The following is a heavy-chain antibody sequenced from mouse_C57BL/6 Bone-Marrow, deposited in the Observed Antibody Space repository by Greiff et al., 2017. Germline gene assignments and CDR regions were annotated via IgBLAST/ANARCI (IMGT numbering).Heavy chain of an antibody. V-gene: IGHV1-15*01. J-gene: IGHJ2*01. Sequence: QVHVKQSGAELVRPGASVTLSCKASGYTFTDYEMHWVKQTPVHGLEWIGAIDPETGGTAYNQKFKGKAILTADKSSSTAYMELRSLTSEDSAVYYCTIETGTVGDWGQGTTLTVSS. CDR2: IDPETGGT. CDR3: TIETGTVGD. CDR1: GYTFTDYE. D-gene: IGHD4-1*01.